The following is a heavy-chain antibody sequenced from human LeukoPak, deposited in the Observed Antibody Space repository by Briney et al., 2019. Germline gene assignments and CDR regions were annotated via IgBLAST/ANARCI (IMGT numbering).Heavy chain of an antibody. CDR3: ARGNDGSGSYPSWFDP. D-gene: IGHD3-10*01. V-gene: IGHV1-8*01. J-gene: IGHJ5*02. CDR1: GYTFTSYD. CDR2: MNPNSGNT. Sequence: ASVKVSCKASGYTFTSYDINWVRQATGQGLEWMGWMNPNSGNTGYAQKFQGRVTMTRNTSISTAYMELSSLRSEDTAVYYCARGNDGSGSYPSWFDPWGQGTLVTVSS.